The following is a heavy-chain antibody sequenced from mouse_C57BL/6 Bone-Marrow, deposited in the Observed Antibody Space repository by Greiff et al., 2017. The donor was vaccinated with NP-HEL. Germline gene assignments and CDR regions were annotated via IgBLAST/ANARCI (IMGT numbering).Heavy chain of an antibody. Sequence: QVQLQQSGPELVKPGASVKIPCKASGYAFSSSWMNWVKQRPGKGLEWIGRIYPGDGDTNYNGKFKGKATLTADKSSSTAYMQLSSLTSEDSAVYFCARLGFNLLLRYRYFDVWGTGTTVTVSS. V-gene: IGHV1-82*01. D-gene: IGHD1-1*01. CDR2: IYPGDGDT. CDR1: GYAFSSSW. CDR3: ARLGFNLLLRYRYFDV. J-gene: IGHJ1*03.